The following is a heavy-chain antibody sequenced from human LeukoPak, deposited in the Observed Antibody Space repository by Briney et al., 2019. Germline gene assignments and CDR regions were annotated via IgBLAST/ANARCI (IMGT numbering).Heavy chain of an antibody. V-gene: IGHV3-21*01. CDR1: GFTFSSYS. CDR2: ISSSSSYI. J-gene: IGHJ4*02. D-gene: IGHD1-1*01. Sequence: GGSLRLSCAASGFTFSSYSMNWVRQAPGKGLEWVSSISSSSSYIYYADSVKGRFTISRDNAKNSLYLQMNSLRAEDTAVYYCARGRNVQIFDYWGQGTLVTVSS. CDR3: ARGRNVQIFDY.